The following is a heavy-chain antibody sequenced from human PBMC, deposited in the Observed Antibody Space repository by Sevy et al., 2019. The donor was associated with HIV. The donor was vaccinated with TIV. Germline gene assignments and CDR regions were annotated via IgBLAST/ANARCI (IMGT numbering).Heavy chain of an antibody. J-gene: IGHJ3*02. CDR1: GFTFSGSA. V-gene: IGHV3-73*01. CDR2: IRSKANTYAT. Sequence: GGSLRLSCAASGFTFSGSAMHWVRQASWKGLEWVGRIRSKANTYATVYAASLKGRFTISRDDSKNTSFLQMNSLKTEDTAVYYCTRTKGLYGYYDSSGYQEDDAFDIWGQGTMVTVSS. D-gene: IGHD3-22*01. CDR3: TRTKGLYGYYDSSGYQEDDAFDI.